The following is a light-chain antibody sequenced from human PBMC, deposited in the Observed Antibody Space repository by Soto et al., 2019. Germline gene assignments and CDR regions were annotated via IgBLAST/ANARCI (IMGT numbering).Light chain of an antibody. J-gene: IGLJ1*01. V-gene: IGLV2-14*01. Sequence: QSVLTQPASVSGSPGQSITISCTGTSSDLAIYNYVSWYQQQPGKAPKLMIYQVTNRPSGVSNRFSGSKSGSTASLIISRLQTEDEADYYCVSYTSCTTYVFGTGTKVTVL. CDR2: QVT. CDR3: VSYTSCTTYV. CDR1: SSDLAIYNY.